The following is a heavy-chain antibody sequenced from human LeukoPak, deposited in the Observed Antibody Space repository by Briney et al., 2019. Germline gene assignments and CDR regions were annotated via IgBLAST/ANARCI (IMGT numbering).Heavy chain of an antibody. J-gene: IGHJ4*02. CDR2: ISAYNGNT. CDR3: ARTCISTSCYVIY. V-gene: IGHV1-18*01. CDR1: GYTFTSYG. D-gene: IGHD2-2*01. Sequence: GASVTVSCKASGYTFTSYGISWVRQAPGQGLEWMGWISAYNGNTNYAQKLQGRVTMTTDTSTSTAYMELRSLSSDDTAAYYCARTCISTSCYVIYWGQGTLVTVSS.